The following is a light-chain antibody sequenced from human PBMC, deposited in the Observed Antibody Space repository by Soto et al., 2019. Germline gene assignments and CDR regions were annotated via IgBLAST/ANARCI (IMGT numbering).Light chain of an antibody. Sequence: QSVLTQPRSVSGSPGQSVAIYCTGTSSDVGGYTYVYWYQQHPGRAPKLMIYDVGKRPSGVPDRFYGSKSGNTASLIISGLQPEDEADYYCCSYAGSYSLVFGGGTKLTVL. J-gene: IGLJ2*01. CDR2: DVG. CDR1: SSDVGGYTY. CDR3: CSYAGSYSLV. V-gene: IGLV2-11*01.